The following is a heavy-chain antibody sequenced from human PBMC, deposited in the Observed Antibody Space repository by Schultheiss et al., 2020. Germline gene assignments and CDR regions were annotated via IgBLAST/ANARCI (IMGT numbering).Heavy chain of an antibody. Sequence: GGSLRLSCAASGFSFSTYAMNWVRQAPGKGLEWVGRTRNKANSYTTEYAASVKGGFTISRDDSKNSLYLQMNSLKTEDTAVYYCARDPYGDYVFDYWGQGSLVSDCS. CDR3: ARDPYGDYVFDY. CDR1: GFSFSTYA. J-gene: IGHJ4*02. V-gene: IGHV3-72*01. D-gene: IGHD4-17*01. CDR2: TRNKANSYTT.